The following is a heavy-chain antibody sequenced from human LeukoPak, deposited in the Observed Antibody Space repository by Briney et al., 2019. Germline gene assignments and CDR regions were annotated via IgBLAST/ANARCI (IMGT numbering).Heavy chain of an antibody. CDR3: AKGIDSRSLFDY. CDR1: GFTFSSYA. CDR2: INGNGGST. D-gene: IGHD6-6*01. J-gene: IGHJ4*02. Sequence: GGSLRLSCAASGFTFSSYAMSWVRQAPGKGLEWVSAINGNGGSTYYTDSVKGRFVISRNNSKNTLYLQMNSLRAEDTAVYYCAKGIDSRSLFDYWGQGTLVTVSS. V-gene: IGHV3-23*01.